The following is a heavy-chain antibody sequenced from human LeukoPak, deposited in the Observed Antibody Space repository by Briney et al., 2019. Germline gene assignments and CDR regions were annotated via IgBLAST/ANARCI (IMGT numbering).Heavy chain of an antibody. CDR1: GFTFISYS. V-gene: IGHV3-21*01. CDR2: ISSSSSYI. J-gene: IGHJ4*02. D-gene: IGHD6-19*01. Sequence: PGGSLRLSCAASGFTFISYSMNWVRQAPGKGREWVSSISSSSSYIYYADSVKGRFTISRDNAKNSLYLQMNSLRAEDTAVYYCARGGVYSSGWYVDYWGQGTLVTVSS. CDR3: ARGGVYSSGWYVDY.